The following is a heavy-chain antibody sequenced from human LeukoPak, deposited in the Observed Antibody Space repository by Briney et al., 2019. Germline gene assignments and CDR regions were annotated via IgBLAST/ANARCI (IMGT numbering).Heavy chain of an antibody. J-gene: IGHJ5*02. D-gene: IGHD1-1*01. Sequence: SETLSLTCAVYGGSFSGYYWSWIRQPPGKGLEWIGEINHSGSTNYNPSLKSRVTISVNTSKNQFSLKLSSVTAADTAVYYCARDLISGRRNWFDPWGQGTLVTVSS. CDR3: ARDLISGRRNWFDP. CDR2: INHSGST. V-gene: IGHV4-34*01. CDR1: GGSFSGYY.